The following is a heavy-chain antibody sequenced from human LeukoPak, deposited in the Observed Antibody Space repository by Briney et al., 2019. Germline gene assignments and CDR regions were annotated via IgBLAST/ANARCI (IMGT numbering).Heavy chain of an antibody. CDR3: AKGSPAAGIFGGFDY. D-gene: IGHD6-13*01. CDR2: ISGRGGST. V-gene: IGHV3-23*01. Sequence: GGSLRLSCAASGFTFGSYAMSWVRQAPGKGLEWVSAISGRGGSTYYADSVKGRFTISRDNSKNTLYLQMNSLRAEDTAVYYCAKGSPAAGIFGGFDYWGQGTLVTVSS. CDR1: GFTFGSYA. J-gene: IGHJ4*02.